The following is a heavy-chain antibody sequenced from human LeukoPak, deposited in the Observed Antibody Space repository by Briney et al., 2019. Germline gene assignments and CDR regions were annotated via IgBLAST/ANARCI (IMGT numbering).Heavy chain of an antibody. D-gene: IGHD6-6*01. J-gene: IGHJ3*02. CDR2: IHHSGSA. V-gene: IGHV4-4*02. CDR1: GASISSNW. Sequence: SETLSLTCAVSGASISSNWWNWVRQPPGKGLEWIGEIHHSGSANYNPSLKSRVTISLDTSKNQFSLKLSSVTAADTAVYYCARDGSIAARVGPPDAFDIWGQGTMVTVSS. CDR3: ARDGSIAARVGPPDAFDI.